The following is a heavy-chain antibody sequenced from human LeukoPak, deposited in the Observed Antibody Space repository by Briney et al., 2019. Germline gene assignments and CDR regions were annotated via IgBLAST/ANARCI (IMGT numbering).Heavy chain of an antibody. D-gene: IGHD6-19*01. Sequence: GGSLRLSCAASGFIFSDYAMHWVRQAPGKGLEWVAVISYDGSNKYYADSVKGRFTISRDNSKNTLYLQMNSLRAEDTAVYYCAKDRNGGLYSSGWYHGMDVWGQGTTVTVSS. CDR3: AKDRNGGLYSSGWYHGMDV. V-gene: IGHV3-30*04. CDR2: ISYDGSNK. CDR1: GFIFSDYA. J-gene: IGHJ6*02.